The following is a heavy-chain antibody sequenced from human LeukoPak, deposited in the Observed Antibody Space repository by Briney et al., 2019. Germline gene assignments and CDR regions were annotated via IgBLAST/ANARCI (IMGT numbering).Heavy chain of an antibody. D-gene: IGHD6-19*01. CDR3: ARVNPTYSSGWYEISSPFDY. V-gene: IGHV3-33*08. CDR1: GFTFSSYS. Sequence: PGGSLRLSCAASGFTFSSYSMNWVRQAPGKGLEWVAVIWYDGSNKYYADSVKGRFTISRDNSKNTLYLQMNSLRAEDTAVYYCARVNPTYSSGWYEISSPFDYWGQGTLVTVSS. J-gene: IGHJ4*02. CDR2: IWYDGSNK.